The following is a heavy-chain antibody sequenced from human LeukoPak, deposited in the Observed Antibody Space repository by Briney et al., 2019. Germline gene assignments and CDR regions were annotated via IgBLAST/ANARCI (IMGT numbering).Heavy chain of an antibody. CDR1: RFIFSSYS. CDR3: AKEGFDS. J-gene: IGHJ4*02. CDR2: ISSSSSTI. Sequence: GGSPRLSCAASRFIFSSYSMNWVRQAPGKGLEWVSYISSSSSTIYYADSVKGRFTISRDNSKNTLYLQMNSLRAEDTAVYYCAKEGFDSWGQGTLVTVSS. V-gene: IGHV3-48*01.